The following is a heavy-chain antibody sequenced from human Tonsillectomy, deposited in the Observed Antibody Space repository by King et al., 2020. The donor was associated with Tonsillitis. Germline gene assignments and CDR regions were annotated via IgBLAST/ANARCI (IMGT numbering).Heavy chain of an antibody. CDR1: GGTFSTYA. D-gene: IGHD5-18*01. Sequence: VQLVESGAEVKKPGSSVKVSCKASGGTFSTYAISWVRQAPGQGLEWMGGTIPIFGTANYVEKFQGRVTITADESTSTAYMELSSLRSEDTAVYYCERDSGAMVSTGCGMDVWGQGTTVTVSS. V-gene: IGHV1-69*01. CDR3: ERDSGAMVSTGCGMDV. CDR2: TIPIFGTA. J-gene: IGHJ6*02.